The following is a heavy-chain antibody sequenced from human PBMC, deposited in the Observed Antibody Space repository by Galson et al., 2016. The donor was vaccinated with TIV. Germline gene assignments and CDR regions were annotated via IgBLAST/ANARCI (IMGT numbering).Heavy chain of an antibody. CDR1: GITFSSYA. D-gene: IGHD3-22*01. CDR2: ISGGGGST. J-gene: IGHJ4*02. CDR3: AKMDSSGLSYARLFDY. V-gene: IGHV3-23*01. Sequence: SLRLSCAASGITFSSYAMSWVRQAPGKGLEWVSVISGGGGSTYYADSVKGRFTISRDNSKSTLYLQLDSLRVEDTAVYYCAKMDSSGLSYARLFDYWGQGTLVTVSS.